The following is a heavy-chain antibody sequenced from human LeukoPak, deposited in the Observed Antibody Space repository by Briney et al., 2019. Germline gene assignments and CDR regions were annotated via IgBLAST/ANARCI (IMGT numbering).Heavy chain of an antibody. CDR3: AKGINSGYDSGFLDY. V-gene: IGHV3-30*04. J-gene: IGHJ4*02. D-gene: IGHD5-12*01. CDR2: ISSDGSNK. CDR1: GFTFSSYA. Sequence: GGSLRLSCAASGFTFSSYAMHWVRQAPGKGLEWVAVISSDGSNKYYADSVKGRFTISRDNSKNTLYLQMNSLRAEDTAVYYCAKGINSGYDSGFLDYWGQGTLVTVSS.